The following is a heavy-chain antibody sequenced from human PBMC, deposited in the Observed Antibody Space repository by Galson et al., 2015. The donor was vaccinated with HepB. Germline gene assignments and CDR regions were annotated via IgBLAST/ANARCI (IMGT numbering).Heavy chain of an antibody. Sequence: SLRLSCAASGFTFSNFNMNWVRQAPGKGLEWVSSTTSTSSYVYYAGSVKGRFAISRDNAKNSLYLRMNSLRAEDTAVYYCVRSSGYSRTWYAGPADFDYWGQGILATVSS. CDR2: TTSTSSYV. V-gene: IGHV3-21*01. J-gene: IGHJ4*02. CDR3: VRSSGYSRTWYAGPADFDY. D-gene: IGHD6-13*01. CDR1: GFTFSNFN.